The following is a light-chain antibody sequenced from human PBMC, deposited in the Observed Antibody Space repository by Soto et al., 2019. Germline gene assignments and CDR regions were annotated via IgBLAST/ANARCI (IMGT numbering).Light chain of an antibody. CDR1: QSVSSSY. CDR3: HQYGSAPPT. CDR2: GAS. V-gene: IGKV3-20*01. J-gene: IGKJ1*01. Sequence: EIVLTQSPGTLSLSPGERATLSCRASQSVSSSYLAWYQQKPGQAPRLLIYGASSRATGIPDRFSGSGSGTYFTINISKLEPEDLALYYCHQYGSAPPTFGQGTKVEFK.